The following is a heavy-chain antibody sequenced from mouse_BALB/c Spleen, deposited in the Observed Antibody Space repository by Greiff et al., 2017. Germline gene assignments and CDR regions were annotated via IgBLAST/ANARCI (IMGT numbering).Heavy chain of an antibody. V-gene: IGHV1-87*01. Sequence: QVQLQQSGAELARPGASVKLSCKASGYTFTSYWMQWVKQRPGQGLEWIGAIYPGDGDPRYTQKFKGKATLTADKSSSTAYMQLSSLASEDSAVYYCAREGYTEGDYAMDYWGQGTSVTVSS. CDR1: GYTFTSYW. CDR2: IYPGDGDP. J-gene: IGHJ4*01. CDR3: AREGYTEGDYAMDY. D-gene: IGHD1-1*01.